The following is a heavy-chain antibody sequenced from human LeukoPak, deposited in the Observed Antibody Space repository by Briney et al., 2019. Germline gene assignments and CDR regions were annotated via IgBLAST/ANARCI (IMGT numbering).Heavy chain of an antibody. Sequence: PGGSLRLSCAASGFTFSSYSMNWVRQAPGKGLEWVSSISSSSSYIYYADSVKGRFTISRDNAKNSLYLQMNSLRAEDTAVYYCARTPSEDSSGYYGFDYWGQGTLVTVSS. CDR3: ARTPSEDSSGYYGFDY. CDR1: GFTFSSYS. J-gene: IGHJ4*02. D-gene: IGHD3-22*01. CDR2: ISSSSSYI. V-gene: IGHV3-21*01.